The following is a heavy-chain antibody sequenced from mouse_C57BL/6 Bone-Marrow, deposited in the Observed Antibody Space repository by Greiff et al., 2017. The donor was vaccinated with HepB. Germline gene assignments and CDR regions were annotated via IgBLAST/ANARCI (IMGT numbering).Heavy chain of an antibody. Sequence: EVMLVESGGGLVQPGGSLKLSCAASGFTFSDYYMYWVRQTPEKRLEWVAYISNGGGSTYYPDTVKGRFTISRDNAKNTLYLQMSRLKSEDTAMYYCARHEDLPMDYWGQGTSVTVSS. V-gene: IGHV5-12*01. CDR3: ARHEDLPMDY. CDR2: ISNGGGST. J-gene: IGHJ4*01. CDR1: GFTFSDYY.